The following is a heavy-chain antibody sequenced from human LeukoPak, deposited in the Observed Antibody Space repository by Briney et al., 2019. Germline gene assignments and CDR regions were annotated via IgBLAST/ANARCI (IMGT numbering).Heavy chain of an antibody. CDR2: ISDSGGST. D-gene: IGHD2-2*01. CDR3: AKGSSSSRPYYFDY. CDR1: GFTFSSYV. Sequence: GGSLRLSCAASGFTFSSYVMNWVRQAPGKGLEWVSAISDSGGSTYYADSVKGRFTISRDNSKNTLYLQMNSLRAEDTAVYYCAKGSSSSRPYYFDYWGQGTLVTVSS. J-gene: IGHJ4*02. V-gene: IGHV3-23*01.